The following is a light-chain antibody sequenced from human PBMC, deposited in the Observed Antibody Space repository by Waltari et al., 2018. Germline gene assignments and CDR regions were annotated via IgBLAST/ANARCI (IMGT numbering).Light chain of an antibody. J-gene: IGLJ3*02. V-gene: IGLV1-40*01. CDR2: GNS. Sequence: QSVLTQPPSVSGAPGQRVTISCTGCSSNIGAGYDVHWYQQLPGTAPKLLIYGNSNRPSGVPDRFSGSKSGTSASLAITGLQAEDEADYYCQSYDSSLSVWVFGGGTKLTVL. CDR1: SSNIGAGYD. CDR3: QSYDSSLSVWV.